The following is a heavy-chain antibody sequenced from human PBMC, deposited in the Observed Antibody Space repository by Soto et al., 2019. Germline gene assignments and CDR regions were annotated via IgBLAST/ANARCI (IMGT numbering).Heavy chain of an antibody. J-gene: IGHJ3*02. CDR2: ISAYNGNT. D-gene: IGHD3-16*02. CDR3: AREAAYDYIWGSYRLGAFDI. CDR1: GYTFTSYG. V-gene: IGHV1-18*01. Sequence: QVQLVQSGAEVKKPGASVKVSCKASGYTFTSYGISWVRQAPGQELEWMGWISAYNGNTNYAQKLQGRVTMTTDTSTSTAYMELRSLRSDDTAVYYCAREAAYDYIWGSYRLGAFDIWGQGTMVTVSS.